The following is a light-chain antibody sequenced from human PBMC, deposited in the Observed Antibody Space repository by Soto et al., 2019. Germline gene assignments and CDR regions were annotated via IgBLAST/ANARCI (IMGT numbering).Light chain of an antibody. CDR3: QQYGSSPSWT. J-gene: IGKJ1*01. Sequence: EMVLTQSPGGLSLSPGDRVTLSCRASQSVSGNFLAWYQHKPGQAPRLLIYDASTRLPGIPDRFSGSGSGTDFTLTISRLEPEDFAVYYWQQYGSSPSWTFGQGTKVEIK. V-gene: IGKV3-20*01. CDR1: QSVSGNF. CDR2: DAS.